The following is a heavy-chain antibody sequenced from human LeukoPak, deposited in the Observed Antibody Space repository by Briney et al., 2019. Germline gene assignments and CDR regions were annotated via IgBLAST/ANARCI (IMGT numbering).Heavy chain of an antibody. D-gene: IGHD3-3*01. V-gene: IGHV3-30-3*01. CDR2: ISYDGSNK. J-gene: IGHJ6*02. CDR3: ARDVPSGPYDFWSGYYNAGYYGMDV. Sequence: GSLILSCAASGFTFSSYAMHWVRQAPGKGPEWVAVISYDGSNKYYADSVKGRFTISRDNSKNTLYLQMNSLRAEDTAVYYCARDVPSGPYDFWSGYYNAGYYGMDVWGQGTTVTVSS. CDR1: GFTFSSYA.